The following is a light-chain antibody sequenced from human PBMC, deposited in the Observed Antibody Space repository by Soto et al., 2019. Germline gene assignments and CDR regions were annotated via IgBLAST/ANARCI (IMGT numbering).Light chain of an antibody. CDR2: AAS. CDR3: QQLNTYPRT. V-gene: IGKV1-9*01. CDR1: QGIASY. Sequence: DIQLTQSPSFLSSSVGDRVTITCRASQGIASYLAWYQQKPEKAPKLLIYAASTLQSGVPSRFSGSRSGTEFTLTITSLQPEDFPTYYWQQLNTYPRTFGGGTMVEIK. J-gene: IGKJ4*01.